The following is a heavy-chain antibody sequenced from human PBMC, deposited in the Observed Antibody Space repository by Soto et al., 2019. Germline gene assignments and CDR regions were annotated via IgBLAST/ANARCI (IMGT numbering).Heavy chain of an antibody. J-gene: IGHJ4*02. Sequence: QSGGSLRLSCAASGFTFDDYTMHWVRQAPGKGLEWVSLISWDGGSTYYADSVKGQFTISRDNSKNSLYLQMNSLRTEDTALYYCAKESVQLDRGLDYWGQGTLVTVSS. CDR3: AKESVQLDRGLDY. V-gene: IGHV3-43*01. D-gene: IGHD1-1*01. CDR2: ISWDGGST. CDR1: GFTFDDYT.